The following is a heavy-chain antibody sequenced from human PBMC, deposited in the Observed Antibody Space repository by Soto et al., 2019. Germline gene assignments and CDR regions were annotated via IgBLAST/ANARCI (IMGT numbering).Heavy chain of an antibody. CDR2: INAGNGNT. D-gene: IGHD2-2*01. CDR1: GYTFTSYA. V-gene: IGHV1-3*01. Sequence: QVQLVQSGAEVKKPGASVKVSCKASGYTFTSYAMHWVRQAPGQRLEWMGWINAGNGNTKYSQKFQGRVTITRDTSASTAYMELSSLRSEDTAVYYCARAFPDIVVVPAAPTPYYYYYGMDVWGQGTTVTVSS. J-gene: IGHJ6*02. CDR3: ARAFPDIVVVPAAPTPYYYYYGMDV.